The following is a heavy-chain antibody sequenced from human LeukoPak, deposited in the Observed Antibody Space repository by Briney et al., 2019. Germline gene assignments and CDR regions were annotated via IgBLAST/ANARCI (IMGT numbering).Heavy chain of an antibody. CDR1: GYSFTSYW. D-gene: IGHD2-2*01. J-gene: IGHJ4*02. CDR3: ARHRYCSSTSCYGDYCDGDCYPPPDY. V-gene: IGHV5-51*01. Sequence: GESLKISCKGSGYSFTSYWIGWVRQMPGKGLEWMGIIYPGDSDTRYSPSFQGQVTISADKSISTAYLQWSSLKASDTAMYYCARHRYCSSTSCYGDYCDGDCYPPPDYWGQGTLVTVSS. CDR2: IYPGDSDT.